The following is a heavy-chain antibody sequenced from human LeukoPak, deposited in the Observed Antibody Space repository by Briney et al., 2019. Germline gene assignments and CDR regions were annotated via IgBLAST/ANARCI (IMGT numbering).Heavy chain of an antibody. CDR2: ISYSGST. Sequence: ASETLSLTCTVSGGSISSYYWGWIRQPPGKGLEWIGYISYSGSTNYNPSLKSRVTISVDTSKNQFSLKLSSVTAADTAVYYCARGYSENWFDPWGQGTLVTVSS. V-gene: IGHV4-59*08. CDR3: ARGYSENWFDP. J-gene: IGHJ5*02. CDR1: GGSISSYY. D-gene: IGHD5-18*01.